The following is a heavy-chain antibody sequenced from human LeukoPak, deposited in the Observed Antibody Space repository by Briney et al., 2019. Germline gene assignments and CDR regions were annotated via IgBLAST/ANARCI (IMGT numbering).Heavy chain of an antibody. V-gene: IGHV3-30*18. D-gene: IGHD1-1*01. CDR1: GFTFSSYG. CDR2: ISYDGSNK. Sequence: PGRSLRLSCAASGFTFSSYGMHWVRQAPGKGLEWVAVISYDGSNKYYADSVKGRFTISRDNSKNTLYLQMNSLRAEDTAVYYCAKDGISQLGYWGQGTLVTVSS. CDR3: AKDGISQLGY. J-gene: IGHJ4*02.